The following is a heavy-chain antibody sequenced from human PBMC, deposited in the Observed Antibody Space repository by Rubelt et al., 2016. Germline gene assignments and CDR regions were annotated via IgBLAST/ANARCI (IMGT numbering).Heavy chain of an antibody. CDR2: IDISGSN. CDR3: ARGDFAGIIDY. Sequence: QVQLQESGPGLVKPSYTLSLTCTVSGGSLSNSYWSWIRQAAGKPLEGIGSIDISGSNNTNTSSRGGVTMSIETSNNPFSMQVNSVTAADTAVYYCARGDFAGIIDYWGQGTLVTVSS. D-gene: IGHD2/OR15-2a*01. CDR1: GGSLSNSY. J-gene: IGHJ4*02. V-gene: IGHV4-4*07.